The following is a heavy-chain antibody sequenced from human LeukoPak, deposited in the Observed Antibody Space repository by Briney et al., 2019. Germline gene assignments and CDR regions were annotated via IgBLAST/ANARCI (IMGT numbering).Heavy chain of an antibody. V-gene: IGHV3-74*01. CDR2: INSDESST. CDR1: GFTFSSYG. D-gene: IGHD3-10*01. J-gene: IGHJ4*02. Sequence: PGGSLRLSCAASGFTFSSYGMHWVRQAPGKGLVWVSRINSDESSTTYADSVKGRFTISRDNAKNTLYLQMNSLRAEDTAMYYCARGGYYASGSFQRWGQGTLVTVSS. CDR3: ARGGYYASGSFQR.